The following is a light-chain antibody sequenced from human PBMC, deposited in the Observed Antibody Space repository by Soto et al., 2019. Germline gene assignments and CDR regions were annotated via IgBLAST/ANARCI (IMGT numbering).Light chain of an antibody. CDR3: QQYNIWPPIT. Sequence: EIVFAQSPTTLSFSPGERATLSCRASQSVSSYLAWYQQKPGQAPRLLIYDASNRATGIPARFSGSGSGTEFTLTISSLQSEDFAVYYCQQYNIWPPITFGQGTRLEIK. CDR2: DAS. V-gene: IGKV3D-15*01. CDR1: QSVSSY. J-gene: IGKJ5*01.